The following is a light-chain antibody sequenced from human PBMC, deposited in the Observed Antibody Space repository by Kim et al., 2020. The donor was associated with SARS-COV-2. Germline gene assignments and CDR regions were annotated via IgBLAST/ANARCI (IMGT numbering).Light chain of an antibody. CDR1: QSISSW. J-gene: IGKJ1*01. CDR3: QQYVTCWT. CDR2: DVS. Sequence: DIQMTQSPPTLSASVGDRVTITCRASQSISSWLAWYQQKPGKAPTLLIHDVSTLESGVPSRFSGSGSGTEFTLIISSLQPDDFAIYYCQQYVTCWTFRQGTKVDIK. V-gene: IGKV1-5*01.